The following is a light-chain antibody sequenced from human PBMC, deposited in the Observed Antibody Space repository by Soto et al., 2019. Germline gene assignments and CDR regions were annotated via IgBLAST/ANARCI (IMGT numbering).Light chain of an antibody. CDR2: ELS. CDR3: LSMTSAGTRV. V-gene: IGLV2-14*01. CDR1: SGDVGGFDY. Sequence: QSALTQPASVSGSPGQSIIISCTGTSGDVGGFDYVSWYQQHPGKAPKLIIWELSNRPSGVSNRFSGSKSGNTASLTFSGLQADDEADYYCLSMTSAGTRVFGGGTKVTVL. J-gene: IGLJ3*02.